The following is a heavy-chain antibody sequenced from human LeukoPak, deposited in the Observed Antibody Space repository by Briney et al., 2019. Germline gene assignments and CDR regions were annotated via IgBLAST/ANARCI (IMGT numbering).Heavy chain of an antibody. CDR3: ARVSGSFLD. CDR1: GGSFSGYY. V-gene: IGHV4-34*01. Sequence: SETLSLTCAVYGGSFSGYYWSWIRQPPGKGLEWIGEINHSGSTNYSPSLKSRVTISVDTSKSQFSLKLSSVTAADTAVYFCARVSGSFLDWGQGTLVTVSS. CDR2: INHSGST. J-gene: IGHJ4*02. D-gene: IGHD1-26*01.